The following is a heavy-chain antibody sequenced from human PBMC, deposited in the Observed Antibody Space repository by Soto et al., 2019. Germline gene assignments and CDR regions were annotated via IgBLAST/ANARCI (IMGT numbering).Heavy chain of an antibody. Sequence: SETLSLTCTVSGGSISSYYWSWIRKPPGKGLEWIGYIYYSGSTNYNPSLKSRVTISVDTSKNQFSLKLSSVTAADTAVYYCARAGVVVVAATPHWFDPWGQGTLVTVSS. J-gene: IGHJ5*02. CDR1: GGSISSYY. CDR3: ARAGVVVVAATPHWFDP. D-gene: IGHD2-15*01. CDR2: IYYSGST. V-gene: IGHV4-59*01.